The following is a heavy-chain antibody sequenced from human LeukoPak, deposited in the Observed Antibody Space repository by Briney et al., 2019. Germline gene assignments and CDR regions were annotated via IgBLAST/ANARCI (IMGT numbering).Heavy chain of an antibody. CDR2: IYCSGST. CDR3: ARTAGYYYGMDV. CDR1: GGSISSYY. J-gene: IGHJ6*02. Sequence: SETLSLTCTVSGGSISSYYWSWIRQPPGKGLEWIGYIYCSGSTNYNPSLKSRVTISVDTSKNQFSLKLSSVTAADTAVYYCARTAGYYYGMDVWGQGTTVTVSS. V-gene: IGHV4-59*01.